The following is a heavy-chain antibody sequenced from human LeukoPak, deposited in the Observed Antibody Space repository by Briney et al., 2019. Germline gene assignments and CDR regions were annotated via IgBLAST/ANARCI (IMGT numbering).Heavy chain of an antibody. CDR3: ARNQEIDYYDSSGFYWGVEY. V-gene: IGHV3-48*01. Sequence: GGSLRLSCAASGFTFSAYSMNWVRQAPGKGLEWVSFISGGGGTIYYADSVKGRFTISRDNAKNSLHLQMDSLRVEDTAVYYCARNQEIDYYDSSGFYWGVEYWGQGTLVTVSP. D-gene: IGHD3-22*01. J-gene: IGHJ4*02. CDR1: GFTFSAYS. CDR2: ISGGGGTI.